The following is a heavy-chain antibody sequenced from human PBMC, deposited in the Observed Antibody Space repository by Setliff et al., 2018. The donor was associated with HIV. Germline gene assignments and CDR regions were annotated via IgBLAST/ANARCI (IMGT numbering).Heavy chain of an antibody. CDR2: IRSDGSNK. CDR1: GFTFSSYW. Sequence: SGGSLRLSCAASGFTFSSYWMYWVRQAPGKGLEWVASIRSDGSNKYYADSVTGRFTISRDDSKNTLYLQMNSLRAEDTAVYYCAKDKGQKYADYWGQGTMVTVSS. V-gene: IGHV3-30*02. D-gene: IGHD3-10*01. J-gene: IGHJ4*02. CDR3: AKDKGQKYADY.